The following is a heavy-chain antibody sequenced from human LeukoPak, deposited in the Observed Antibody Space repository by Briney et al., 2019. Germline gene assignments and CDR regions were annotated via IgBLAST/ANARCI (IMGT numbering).Heavy chain of an antibody. CDR3: AKDPAEYSSTLGWLDP. J-gene: IGHJ5*02. D-gene: IGHD6-13*01. V-gene: IGHV3-23*01. CDR2: ISGSGGST. CDR1: GFTFSSYA. Sequence: GGSLRLSCAASGFTFSSYAMSWVRQAPGKGLEWVSAISGSGGSTYYADSVKGRFTISRDNSKNTLYLQMNSLRAEDTAVYYCAKDPAEYSSTLGWLDPWGQGTLVTVSS.